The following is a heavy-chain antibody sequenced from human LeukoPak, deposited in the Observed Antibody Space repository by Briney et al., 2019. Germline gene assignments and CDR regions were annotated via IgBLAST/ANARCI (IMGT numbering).Heavy chain of an antibody. V-gene: IGHV4-39*01. CDR2: IYDSRST. CDR1: GGSISSSSYY. D-gene: IGHD3-10*01. Sequence: KSSETLSLTCTVSGGSISSSSYYWGWIRQPPGKGLEWLASIYDSRSTYYNSSLKSRLTISVDTSKNQFSLNLSSVTAADTAIYYCVRPYHYDSGSRGTAFDIWGQGTMVTVSS. J-gene: IGHJ3*02. CDR3: VRPYHYDSGSRGTAFDI.